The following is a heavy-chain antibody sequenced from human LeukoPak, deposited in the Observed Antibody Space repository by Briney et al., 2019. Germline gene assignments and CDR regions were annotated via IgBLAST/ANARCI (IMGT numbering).Heavy chain of an antibody. CDR2: INHSGST. V-gene: IGHV4-34*01. CDR3: ARGRGYSSWYYFDY. J-gene: IGHJ4*02. CDR1: GGSFSGYY. D-gene: IGHD5-18*01. Sequence: SETLSLTCAVSGGSFSGYYWSWIRQPPGKGLEWIGEINHSGSTNYNPSLKSRVTISVDTSKNQFSLKLSSVTAADTAVYYCARGRGYSSWYYFDYWGQGTLVTVSS.